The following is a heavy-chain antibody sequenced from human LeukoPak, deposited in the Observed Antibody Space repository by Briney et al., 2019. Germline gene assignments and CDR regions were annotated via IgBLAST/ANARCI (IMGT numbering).Heavy chain of an antibody. D-gene: IGHD3-3*01. J-gene: IGHJ3*02. CDR3: ASSQRITISRGAFDI. CDR2: IYYSGST. Sequence: SETLSLTCTVSGGSISSYYWGWIRQPPGKGLEWIGSIYYSGSTYYNPSLKSRVTIFVDTSKNQFSLKLSSVTAADTAVYYCASSQRITISRGAFDIWGQGTMVTVSS. CDR1: GGSISSYY. V-gene: IGHV4-39*01.